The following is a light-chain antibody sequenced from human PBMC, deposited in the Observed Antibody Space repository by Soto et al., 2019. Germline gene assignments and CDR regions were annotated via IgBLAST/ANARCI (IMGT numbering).Light chain of an antibody. CDR2: EVS. J-gene: IGLJ1*01. V-gene: IGLV2-14*01. CDR3: SSYTSSSTL. CDR1: SSDVGSYNY. Sequence: QSLLTQPASVSGSPGQSITISCTGTSSDVGSYNYVSWYQQHPGKAPKLMIYEVSDRPSWISSRFSGSKSGNTASPTISGLQTEDEADYYCSSYTSSSTLFGTGTKVTVL.